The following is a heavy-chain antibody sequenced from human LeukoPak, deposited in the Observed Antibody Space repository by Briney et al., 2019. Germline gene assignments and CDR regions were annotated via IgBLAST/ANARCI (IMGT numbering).Heavy chain of an antibody. D-gene: IGHD3-10*02. V-gene: IGHV3-48*03. CDR1: GFTFSPYS. CDR3: AELGITMIGGV. CDR2: ISSSGSII. J-gene: IGHJ6*04. Sequence: GGSLRLSCVVSGFTFSPYSMNWVRQAPGKGLEGVSYISSSGSIIYYADSVKGRFTISRDNAKNSLYLQMNSLRAEDTAVYYCAELGITMIGGVWGKGTTVTISS.